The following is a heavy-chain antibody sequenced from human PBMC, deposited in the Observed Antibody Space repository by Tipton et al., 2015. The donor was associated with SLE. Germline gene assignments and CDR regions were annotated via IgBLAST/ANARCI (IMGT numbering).Heavy chain of an antibody. CDR1: GFTVSSNY. D-gene: IGHD3-3*02. J-gene: IGHJ3*02. CDR2: IYSGGST. Sequence: GSLRLSCAASGFTVSSNYMSWVRQAPGKGLEWVSVIYSGGSTYYADSVKGRFTISRDNSKNTLYLQMNSLRAEDTAAYYCANRPRAFDAFDIWGQGTMVTVSS. CDR3: ANRPRAFDAFDI. V-gene: IGHV3-53*01.